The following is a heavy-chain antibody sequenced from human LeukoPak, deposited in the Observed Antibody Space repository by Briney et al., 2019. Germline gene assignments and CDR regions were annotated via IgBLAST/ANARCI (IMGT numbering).Heavy chain of an antibody. Sequence: SETLSLTCTVSGGSVSSGNYYWSWIRQPPGKGLEWIGYIYHSGSTYYNPSLKSRVTISVDRSKNQFSLKLSSVTAADTAVYYCARGVTTEWFDPWGQGTLVTVSS. CDR1: GGSVSSGNYY. D-gene: IGHD4-17*01. CDR2: IYHSGST. CDR3: ARGVTTEWFDP. J-gene: IGHJ5*02. V-gene: IGHV4-30-2*01.